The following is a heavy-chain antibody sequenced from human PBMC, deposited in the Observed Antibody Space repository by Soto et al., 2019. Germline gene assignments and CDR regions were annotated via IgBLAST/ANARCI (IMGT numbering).Heavy chain of an antibody. V-gene: IGHV3-11*01. CDR2: ISSSGSTI. Sequence: QVQLVESGGGLVKPGGSLRLSCAASGFTFSDYYMSWIRQAPGKGLEWVSYISSSGSTIYYADSVKGRFTISRDNAKNSRYLQMNSLRADDTAVYYCARDVEQLARYYYYYYGMDVWGQGTTVTVSS. D-gene: IGHD6-6*01. CDR3: ARDVEQLARYYYYYYGMDV. CDR1: GFTFSDYY. J-gene: IGHJ6*02.